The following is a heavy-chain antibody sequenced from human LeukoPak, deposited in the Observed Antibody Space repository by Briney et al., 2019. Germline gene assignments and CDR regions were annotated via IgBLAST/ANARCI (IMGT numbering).Heavy chain of an antibody. Sequence: PSETLSLTCAVYGGSFSGYYWSWIRQPPGKGLEWIGEINHSGSTNYNPSLKSRVTISVDTSKNQFSLKLSSVTAADTAVYYCARGEVRYQLDYWGQGTLVTVSS. CDR3: ARGEVRYQLDY. J-gene: IGHJ4*02. D-gene: IGHD2-2*01. CDR2: INHSGST. CDR1: GGSFSGYY. V-gene: IGHV4-34*01.